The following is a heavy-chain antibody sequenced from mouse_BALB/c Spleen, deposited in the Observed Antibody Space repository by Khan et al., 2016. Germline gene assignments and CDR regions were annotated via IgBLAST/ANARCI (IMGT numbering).Heavy chain of an antibody. CDR1: GYTFTSYW. Sequence: QVQLKQSGAELARPGASVKLSCKASGYTFTSYWMQWVKQRPGQGLEWIGAIYPGDGDTRYTQKFKGKATLTADKSSRTAYMQLSSLASEDSAVYYCASYYGSSYDYFDYWGQGTTLTVSS. J-gene: IGHJ2*01. CDR2: IYPGDGDT. CDR3: ASYYGSSYDYFDY. V-gene: IGHV1-87*01. D-gene: IGHD1-1*01.